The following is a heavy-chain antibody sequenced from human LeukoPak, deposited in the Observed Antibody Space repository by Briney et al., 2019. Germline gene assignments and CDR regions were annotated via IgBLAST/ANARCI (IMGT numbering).Heavy chain of an antibody. Sequence: PGGSLRLSCAASGFTFNDYYMSWIRQAPGKGLEWVSYISSSGSTIYYADSVKGRFTISRDNAKNSLYLQMNSLRAEDTAVYYCARVYYDSSGYYRQPKSYFDYWGQGTLVTVSS. CDR3: ARVYYDSSGYYRQPKSYFDY. CDR2: ISSSGSTI. J-gene: IGHJ4*02. CDR1: GFTFNDYY. D-gene: IGHD3-22*01. V-gene: IGHV3-11*04.